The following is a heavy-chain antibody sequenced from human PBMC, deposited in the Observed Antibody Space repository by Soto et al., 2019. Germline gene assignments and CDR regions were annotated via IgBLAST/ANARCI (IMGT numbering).Heavy chain of an antibody. Sequence: PGGSLRLSCTASGFTFADYALNWFRQAPGKGLEWVAIIRSKDYGEAKDYAASVKGRLTISRDNTKNTLYLQINSLRAENTTVYYCSSGSSGYYENYYYYGMGVWGQGTTVTVS. V-gene: IGHV3-49*03. CDR2: IRSKDYGEAK. D-gene: IGHD3-22*01. CDR1: GFTFADYA. J-gene: IGHJ6*02. CDR3: SSGSSGYYENYYYYGMGV.